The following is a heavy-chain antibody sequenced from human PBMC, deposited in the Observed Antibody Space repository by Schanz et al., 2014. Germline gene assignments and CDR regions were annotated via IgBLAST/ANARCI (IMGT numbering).Heavy chain of an antibody. Sequence: QVQMVESGGGVVQPGRSLRLSCAASGFAFSVYGMHWVRQAPGKGPEWVALISNDGSIKYYADSVEGRFTISRDNSRNTLYLQMNSLRTEDTAVYYCASPSGYSDYGTYFDFWGQGTLVTDSA. CDR3: ASPSGYSDYGTYFDF. J-gene: IGHJ4*02. V-gene: IGHV3-30*19. CDR2: ISNDGSIK. CDR1: GFAFSVYG. D-gene: IGHD5-12*01.